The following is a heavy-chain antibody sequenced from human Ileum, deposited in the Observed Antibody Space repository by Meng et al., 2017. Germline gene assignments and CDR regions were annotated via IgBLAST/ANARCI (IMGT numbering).Heavy chain of an antibody. J-gene: IGHJ4*02. CDR1: AAFISSNHYY. Sequence: LQLQESGPGLVKPSETMSLTCSVSAAFISSNHYYWGWIRQPPGKGLEWIGSMYYSGSTYYNPSLKNRVTISRDLSKNQLYLNLYFVTAADTAVYYCGRAPDYWGQGTLVTVSS. CDR3: GRAPDY. V-gene: IGHV4-39*07. CDR2: MYYSGST.